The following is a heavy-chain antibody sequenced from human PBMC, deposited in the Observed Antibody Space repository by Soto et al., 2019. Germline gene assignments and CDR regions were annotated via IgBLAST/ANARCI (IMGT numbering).Heavy chain of an antibody. V-gene: IGHV3-23*01. Sequence: EVQLLESGGGLVQPGGSLRLSCAASGFTFSSYAMSWVRQAPGKGLEWVSAISGSGGSTYYADSVKGRFTISRDNSKNTLYLQMNGLRAEDTAVYYCAKDADYDFWSGYPNNWFDPWGQGTLVTVSS. D-gene: IGHD3-3*01. CDR1: GFTFSSYA. J-gene: IGHJ5*02. CDR2: ISGSGGST. CDR3: AKDADYDFWSGYPNNWFDP.